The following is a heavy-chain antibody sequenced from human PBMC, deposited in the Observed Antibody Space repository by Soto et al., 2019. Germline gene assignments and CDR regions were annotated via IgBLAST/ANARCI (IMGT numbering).Heavy chain of an antibody. J-gene: IGHJ4*02. Sequence: SETLSLTCTVSGGSISRGGYYWSWIRQNPGKGLEWIGYTYNSVSTYYNPSLKSRVTISADTSKNQFSLKLTSVTAADTAVYYCARMNYYDTSGYPFDYWGQGMMVTVSS. CDR3: ARMNYYDTSGYPFDY. D-gene: IGHD3-22*01. CDR2: TYNSVST. V-gene: IGHV4-31*03. CDR1: GGSISRGGYY.